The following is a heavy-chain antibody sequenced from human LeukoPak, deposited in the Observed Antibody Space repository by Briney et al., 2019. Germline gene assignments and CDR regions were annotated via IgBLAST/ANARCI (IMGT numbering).Heavy chain of an antibody. D-gene: IGHD6-13*01. J-gene: IGHJ4*02. CDR1: GFIYSNYG. V-gene: IGHV3-7*01. CDR3: VKVPVAAPGSDY. CDR2: INQDGSEK. Sequence: GGSLRLSCAASGFIYSNYGMTWVRQAPGKGLEWVANINQDGSEKYYVDSVKGRFTISRDNAKNSLYLQMNSLRAEDTALYYCVKVPVAAPGSDYWGQGTLVTVSS.